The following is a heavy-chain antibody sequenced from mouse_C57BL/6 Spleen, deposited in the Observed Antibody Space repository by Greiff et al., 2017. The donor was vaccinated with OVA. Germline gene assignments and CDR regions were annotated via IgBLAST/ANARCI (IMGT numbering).Heavy chain of an antibody. Sequence: EVQLQESGPGLVKPSQSLSLTCSVTGYSITSGYYWNWIRQFPGNKLEWMGYISYDGSNNYNPSLKNRISITRDTSKNQFFLKLNSVTTEDTATYYCARGGYDYDYEDAMDYWGQGTSVTVSS. V-gene: IGHV3-6*01. J-gene: IGHJ4*01. D-gene: IGHD2-4*01. CDR3: ARGGYDYDYEDAMDY. CDR2: ISYDGSN. CDR1: GYSITSGYY.